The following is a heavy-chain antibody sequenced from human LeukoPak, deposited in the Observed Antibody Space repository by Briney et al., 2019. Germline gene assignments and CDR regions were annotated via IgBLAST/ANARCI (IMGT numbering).Heavy chain of an antibody. V-gene: IGHV4-39*01. CDR1: GGSIRSSYYY. CDR2: IYDSGST. D-gene: IGHD6-19*01. J-gene: IGHJ4*02. Sequence: SETLSLTCTVSGGSIRSSYYYWGWIRQPPGKGLEWIGSIYDSGSTYYNPSLKSRVTISVDTSKNQFSLKLNSVTAADTAVYYCARAAVAEVDYWGQGTLVTVSS. CDR3: ARAAVAEVDY.